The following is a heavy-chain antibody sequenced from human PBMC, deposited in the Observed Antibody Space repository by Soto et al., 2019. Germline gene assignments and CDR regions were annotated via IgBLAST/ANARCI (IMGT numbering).Heavy chain of an antibody. Sequence: GGSLRLSCAASGFTFSSYGMHWVRQAPGKGLEWVAVIWYDGSNKYYADSVKGRFTISRDNSKNTLYLQMNSLRAEDTAVYYCAREGLQQLGWVIRDDYYGMDVWGQGTTVTVSS. D-gene: IGHD2-21*01. J-gene: IGHJ6*02. CDR3: AREGLQQLGWVIRDDYYGMDV. V-gene: IGHV3-33*01. CDR1: GFTFSSYG. CDR2: IWYDGSNK.